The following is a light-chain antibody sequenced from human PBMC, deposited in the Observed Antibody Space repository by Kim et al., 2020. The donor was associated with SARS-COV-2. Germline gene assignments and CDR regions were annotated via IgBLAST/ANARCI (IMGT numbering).Light chain of an antibody. CDR3: SSYTSSSTLV. J-gene: IGLJ3*02. CDR2: DVS. CDR1: SSDVGGYNY. Sequence: GQLITISCTGTSSDVGGYNYVSWDQQHPGKAPKLMIYDVSNRPSGVSNRFSGSKSGNTASLTISGLQAEDEAYYYCSSYTSSSTLVFGGGTQLTVL. V-gene: IGLV2-14*03.